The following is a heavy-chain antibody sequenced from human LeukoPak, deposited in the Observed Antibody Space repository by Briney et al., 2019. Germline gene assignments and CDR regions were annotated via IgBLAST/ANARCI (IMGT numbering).Heavy chain of an antibody. Sequence: GGSLRLSCAASGFTFSSYSMNWVRQAPGKGLEWVSYIGTSSSTIYYADSVRGRFTISRDNAKNSLYLQMNSLRDEDTAVYYCARHDYGGNSGDYWGQGTLVTVSS. D-gene: IGHD4-23*01. J-gene: IGHJ4*02. CDR3: ARHDYGGNSGDY. V-gene: IGHV3-48*02. CDR2: IGTSSSTI. CDR1: GFTFSSYS.